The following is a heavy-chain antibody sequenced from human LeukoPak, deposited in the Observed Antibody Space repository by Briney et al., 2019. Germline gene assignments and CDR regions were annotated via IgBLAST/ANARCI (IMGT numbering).Heavy chain of an antibody. Sequence: PGESLRLSCAASGFTFSSYAMSWVRQAPGKGLEWVSAISGSGGSTYYADSVKGRFTISRDNSKNTLYLQMNSLRAEDTAVYYCAKSFRVVVIADAFDIWGQGTMVTVSS. CDR1: GFTFSSYA. CDR2: ISGSGGST. CDR3: AKSFRVVVIADAFDI. J-gene: IGHJ3*02. D-gene: IGHD3-22*01. V-gene: IGHV3-23*01.